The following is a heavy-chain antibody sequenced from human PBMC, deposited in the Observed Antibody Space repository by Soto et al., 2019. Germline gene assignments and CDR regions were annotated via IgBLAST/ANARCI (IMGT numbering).Heavy chain of an antibody. J-gene: IGHJ4*02. V-gene: IGHV1-24*01. CDR2: YDPEDAKT. CDR1: GYTLLELS. Sequence: ASVKVSCKLSGYTLLELSIHWVRQAPGKGLEWMGGYDPEDAKTIYAQKSQGRVIMTEDTSTNTAYPEVRGLRYGDTAVYYCASQNWRWREQFDHWGQGTLVTVSS. CDR3: ASQNWRWREQFDH. D-gene: IGHD1-1*01.